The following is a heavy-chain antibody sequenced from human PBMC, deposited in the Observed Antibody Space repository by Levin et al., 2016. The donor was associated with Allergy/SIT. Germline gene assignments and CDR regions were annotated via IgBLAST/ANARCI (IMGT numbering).Heavy chain of an antibody. CDR1: GGSISSYY. V-gene: IGHV4-59*01. CDR2: IYYSGST. Sequence: SETLSLTCTVSGGSISSYYWSWIRQPPGKGLEWIGYIYYSGSTNYNPSLKSRVTISVDTSKNQFSLKLSSVTAADTAVYYCARDRRRDSSGYYPINWFDPWGQGTLVTVSS. J-gene: IGHJ5*02. CDR3: ARDRRRDSSGYYPINWFDP. D-gene: IGHD3-22*01.